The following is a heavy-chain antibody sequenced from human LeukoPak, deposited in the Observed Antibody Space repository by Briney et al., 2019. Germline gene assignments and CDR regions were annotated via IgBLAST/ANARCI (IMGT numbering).Heavy chain of an antibody. Sequence: GASVKVSCKASGYTFTSYGITWARQAPGQGLEWMGWISTFNGDTNYAQKFQGRVTMTTDTSTSTAYMELRSLRSGDTAVYYCARDGTYGYNYFDYWGQGTLVTVSS. CDR1: GYTFTSYG. D-gene: IGHD5-18*01. CDR3: ARDGTYGYNYFDY. J-gene: IGHJ4*02. CDR2: ISTFNGDT. V-gene: IGHV1-18*01.